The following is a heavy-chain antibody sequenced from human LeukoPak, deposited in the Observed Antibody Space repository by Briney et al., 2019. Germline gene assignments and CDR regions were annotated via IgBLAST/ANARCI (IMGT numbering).Heavy chain of an antibody. V-gene: IGHV1-8*01. CDR2: MNPKSGNT. CDR3: ATERYSGSYWPAAFDI. J-gene: IGHJ3*02. CDR1: GYSFSNYD. D-gene: IGHD1-26*01. Sequence: ASVTVSCKTSGYSFSNYDINWVRQATGQGLEWMGWMNPKSGNTGYAQKFQGRVTMTEDTSTDTAYMELSSLRSEDTAVYYCATERYSGSYWPAAFDIWGQGTMVTVSS.